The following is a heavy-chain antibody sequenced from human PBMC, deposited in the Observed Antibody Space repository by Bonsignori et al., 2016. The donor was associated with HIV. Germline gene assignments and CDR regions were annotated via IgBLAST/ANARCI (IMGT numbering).Heavy chain of an antibody. CDR1: GGSISSYY. Sequence: SETLSLTCTVSGGSISSYYWSWIRQPPGKGLEWIGYIYYSGSTNYNPSLKSRVTIPVDTSKNQFSLKLSSVTAADTAVYYCARHNSGSFDAFDIWGQGTMVTVSS. CDR2: IYYSGST. D-gene: IGHD1-26*01. V-gene: IGHV4-59*01. J-gene: IGHJ3*02. CDR3: ARHNSGSFDAFDI.